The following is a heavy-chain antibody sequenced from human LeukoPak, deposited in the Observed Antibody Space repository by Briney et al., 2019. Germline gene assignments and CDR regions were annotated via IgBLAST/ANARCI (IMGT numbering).Heavy chain of an antibody. CDR3: ARGLYYYDSNGRTPYDY. CDR1: GYTFISYD. D-gene: IGHD3-22*01. Sequence: ASVKVSCKASGYTFISYDINWVRLATGQGLEWMGWMNPNSGITGYAQKFQGRVTMTRDTSISTAYMELSGLKSEDTAMYYCARGLYYYDSNGRTPYDYWGQGTLVTVSS. J-gene: IGHJ4*02. V-gene: IGHV1-8*01. CDR2: MNPNSGIT.